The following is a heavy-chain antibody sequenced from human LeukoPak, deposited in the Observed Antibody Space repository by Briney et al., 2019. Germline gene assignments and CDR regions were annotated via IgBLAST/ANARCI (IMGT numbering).Heavy chain of an antibody. D-gene: IGHD2-21*01. CDR3: ARLWGSVSGYFDY. J-gene: IGHJ4*02. CDR1: GYTFSSHG. CDR2: IWYDGSDK. Sequence: PGRSLRLSCAVSGYTFSSHGMHWVRQAPGKGLEWVAAIWYDGSDKYYADPVKGRFTISRDNSKNMLYLQMDSLRAEDTALYYCARLWGSVSGYFDYWGQGTLVTVSS. V-gene: IGHV3-33*01.